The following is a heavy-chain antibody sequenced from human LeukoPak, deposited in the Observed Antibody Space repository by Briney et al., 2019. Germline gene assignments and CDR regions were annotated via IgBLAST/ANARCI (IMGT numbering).Heavy chain of an antibody. CDR3: ARSPARGDSSGYYSPDYYYYYMDV. CDR2: VNPNSGNT. J-gene: IGHJ6*03. V-gene: IGHV1-8*03. CDR1: GYTFTSYD. Sequence: GASVKVSCKASGYTFTSYDINWVRQATGQGLEWVGWVNPNSGNTGYAQKFQGRVTITRNTSISTAYMELSSLRSEDTAVYYCARSPARGDSSGYYSPDYYYYYMDVWGKGTTVTVSS. D-gene: IGHD3-22*01.